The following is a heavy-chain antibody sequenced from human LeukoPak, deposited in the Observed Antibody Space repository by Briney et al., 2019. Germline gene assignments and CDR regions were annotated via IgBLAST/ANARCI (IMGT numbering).Heavy chain of an antibody. D-gene: IGHD2-15*01. J-gene: IGHJ4*02. Sequence: ASVKVSCKASGYTFIGYYMHWVRQAPGQGLEWMGWINPNSGGTNYAQKFQGRVTMTRDMSTSTVYMELSSLRSEDTAVYYCARALVVVAASFDYWGQGTLVTVSS. V-gene: IGHV1-2*02. CDR1: GYTFIGYY. CDR2: INPNSGGT. CDR3: ARALVVVAASFDY.